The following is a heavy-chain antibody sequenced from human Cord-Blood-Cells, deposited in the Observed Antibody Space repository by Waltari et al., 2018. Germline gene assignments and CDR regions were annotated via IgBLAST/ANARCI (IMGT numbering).Heavy chain of an antibody. CDR2: ICWNSGSI. D-gene: IGHD2-2*01. Sequence: EVQLVASGGGLVQPARSLSLPCAASGFTFDDYAIHWVWQAPEQGLERVSGICWNSGSIGYADSVKGRFTISRDNAKNSLYLQMNSLRAEDMALYYCAKEALTDCSSTSCYSPFDYWGQGTLVTVSS. J-gene: IGHJ4*02. CDR1: GFTFDDYA. CDR3: AKEALTDCSSTSCYSPFDY. V-gene: IGHV3-9*03.